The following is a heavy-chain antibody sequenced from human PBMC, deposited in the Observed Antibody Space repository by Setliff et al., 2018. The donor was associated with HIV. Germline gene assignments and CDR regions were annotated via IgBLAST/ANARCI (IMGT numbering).Heavy chain of an antibody. CDR3: AGLVVVETAGDIFDL. CDR1: GFTVSSYW. J-gene: IGHJ3*01. CDR2: ISSSGHAI. D-gene: IGHD2-21*02. Sequence: GGSLRLSCAASGFTVSSYWMHWVRRAPGKGLEWISYISSSGHAIYYADSVKGRFTISRDNAKNSMFLEMNSLRAEDSADYYCAGLVVVETAGDIFDLWGQGTPVTVSS. V-gene: IGHV3-48*03.